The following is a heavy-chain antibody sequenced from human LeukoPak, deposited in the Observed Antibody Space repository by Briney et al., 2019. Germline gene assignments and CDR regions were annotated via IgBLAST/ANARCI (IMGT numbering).Heavy chain of an antibody. D-gene: IGHD1-26*01. CDR1: GFTFSSYS. V-gene: IGHV3-23*01. CDR2: ISGSGGST. Sequence: GGSLRLSCAASGFTFSSYSMNWVRQAPGKGLEWVSAISGSGGSTYYADSVKGRFTISRDNSKNTLYLQMNSLRAEDTAVYYCAKPGSYSTNWFDPWGQGTLVTVSS. CDR3: AKPGSYSTNWFDP. J-gene: IGHJ5*02.